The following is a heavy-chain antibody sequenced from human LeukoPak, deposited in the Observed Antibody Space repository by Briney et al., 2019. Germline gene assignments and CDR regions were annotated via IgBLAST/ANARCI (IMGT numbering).Heavy chain of an antibody. CDR3: ANSLGYYDSSGYYPDY. CDR1: GFTFSSYS. Sequence: GGSLRLSCAASGFTFSSYSMNWVRQAPGKGLEWVSAISGSGGSTYYADSVKGRFTISRDNSKNTLYLQMNSLRAEDTAVYYCANSLGYYDSSGYYPDYWGQGTLVTVSS. V-gene: IGHV3-23*01. J-gene: IGHJ4*02. CDR2: ISGSGGST. D-gene: IGHD3-22*01.